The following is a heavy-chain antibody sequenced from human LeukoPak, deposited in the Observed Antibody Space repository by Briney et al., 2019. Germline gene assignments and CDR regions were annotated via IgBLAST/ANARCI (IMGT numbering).Heavy chain of an antibody. J-gene: IGHJ1*01. CDR3: AREIRSIYSLL. CDR1: GGSISSYY. D-gene: IGHD3-22*01. Sequence: SEPLSLTCTVSGGSISSYYWSWFRQPPGKGLEWIGYIYYSGSTNYNPSLKSRVTISLDKSKNQSSLKKSPLTAAATPVYYCAREIRSIYSLLWDQGPRVTLSS. CDR2: IYYSGST. V-gene: IGHV4-59*01.